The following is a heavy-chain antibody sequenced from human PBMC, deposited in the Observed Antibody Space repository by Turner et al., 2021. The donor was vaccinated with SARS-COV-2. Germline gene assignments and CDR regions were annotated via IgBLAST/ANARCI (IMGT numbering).Heavy chain of an antibody. CDR1: RGSISSSSYY. D-gene: IGHD3-22*01. J-gene: IGHJ2*01. V-gene: IGHV4-39*01. CDR3: ATPSVSYDSSGYFHFDL. CDR2: IYYSGST. Sequence: HLQLQESGPGLVNPSETLSLPFTVSRGSISSSSYYWGWIRQPPGKGLEWIGSIYYSGSTYYNPSLKSRVTISVDTSKNQFYLKMSSVTAADTAVYYCATPSVSYDSSGYFHFDLWGRGTMVTVSS.